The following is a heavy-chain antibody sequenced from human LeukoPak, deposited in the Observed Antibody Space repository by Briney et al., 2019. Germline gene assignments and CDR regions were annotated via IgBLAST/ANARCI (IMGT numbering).Heavy chain of an antibody. V-gene: IGHV1-2*02. J-gene: IGHJ6*02. D-gene: IGHD3-16*01. Sequence: ASVKVSCKASGYTFTGYYMHWVRQAPGQGLEWMGWINPNSGGTNYAQKFQGRVTMTGDTSISTAYMELSRLRSDDTAVYYCARNMITFGAPYYYYGMDVWGQGTTVTVSS. CDR3: ARNMITFGAPYYYYGMDV. CDR2: INPNSGGT. CDR1: GYTFTGYY.